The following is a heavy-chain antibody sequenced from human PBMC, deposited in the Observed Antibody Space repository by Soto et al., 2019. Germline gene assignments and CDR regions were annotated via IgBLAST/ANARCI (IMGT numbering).Heavy chain of an antibody. CDR1: GGSFSGYY. CDR2: INHSGST. D-gene: IGHD2-15*01. CDR3: ASVVAATQVFDY. Sequence: SETLSLTCAVYGGSFSGYYWSWIRQPPGKGLEWIGEINHSGSTNYNPSLKSRVTISVDTSKNQFSLKLSSVTAADTAVYYCASVVAATQVFDYWGQGTLVTVSS. J-gene: IGHJ4*02. V-gene: IGHV4-34*01.